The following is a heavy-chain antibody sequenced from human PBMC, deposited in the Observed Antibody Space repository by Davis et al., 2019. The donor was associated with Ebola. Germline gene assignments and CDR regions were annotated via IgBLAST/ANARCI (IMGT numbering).Heavy chain of an antibody. Sequence: PSETLSLTCAISGDSVSSNGYNWIRQSPSRGLEWLGRTYYTSKWYNHYASSVKSRTTINPDTSKNQFSLQLSSVTPEDTAVYYCARGWLRSGFDYWGQGTLVIVSS. V-gene: IGHV6-1*01. CDR1: GDSVSSNG. D-gene: IGHD5-12*01. J-gene: IGHJ4*02. CDR3: ARGWLRSGFDY. CDR2: TYYTSKWYN.